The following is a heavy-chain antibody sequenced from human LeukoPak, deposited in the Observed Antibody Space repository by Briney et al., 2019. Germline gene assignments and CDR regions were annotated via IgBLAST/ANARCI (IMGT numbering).Heavy chain of an antibody. J-gene: IGHJ5*02. CDR2: IVVGSGNT. CDR1: GFTFTSSA. Sequence: SVKVSCKASGFTFTSSAMQWVRQARGQRLEWIGWIVVGSGNTNYAQKFQERVTITRDMSTSTAYMELSGLRSEDTAVYYCAADLWKMGAEGDNWFDPWGQGTLVTVSS. V-gene: IGHV1-58*02. D-gene: IGHD1-26*01. CDR3: AADLWKMGAEGDNWFDP.